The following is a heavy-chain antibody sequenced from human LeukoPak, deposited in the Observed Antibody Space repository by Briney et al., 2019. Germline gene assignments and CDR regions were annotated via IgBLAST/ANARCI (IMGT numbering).Heavy chain of an antibody. CDR3: ARSEEYCSGGSCYAGYYGMDV. V-gene: IGHV3-11*01. D-gene: IGHD2-15*01. CDR2: ISSSATTI. J-gene: IGHJ6*02. CDR1: GFTFTTAW. Sequence: GGSLRLSCAASGFTFTTAWMSWVRQAPGQGLEWVSYISSSATTIYYADSVKGRFTISRDNAKDSLYVQMNSLRAEDTAVYYCARSEEYCSGGSCYAGYYGMDVWGQGTTVTVSS.